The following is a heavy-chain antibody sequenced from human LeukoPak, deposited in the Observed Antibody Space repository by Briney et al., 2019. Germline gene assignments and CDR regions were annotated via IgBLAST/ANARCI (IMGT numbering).Heavy chain of an antibody. D-gene: IGHD6-19*01. Sequence: GKSLRLSCAASGFTFSSFAMHWVRQAPGRGLEWVAAISYHGSNTYYADSVKGRFTISRDNSKNTLYLQMNSLRPEDTAVYYCARASSFDYWGQGTLATVS. J-gene: IGHJ4*02. CDR1: GFTFSSFA. V-gene: IGHV3-30*04. CDR3: ARASSFDY. CDR2: ISYHGSNT.